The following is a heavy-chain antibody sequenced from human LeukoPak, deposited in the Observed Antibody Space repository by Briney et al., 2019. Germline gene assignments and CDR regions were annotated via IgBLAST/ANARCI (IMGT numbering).Heavy chain of an antibody. CDR3: ARVAKWSSTCRGKYWYFDL. CDR2: ISHSGST. D-gene: IGHD3-10*01. Sequence: SETLSLTCAVYGGSFSGYIWSWIRQPPGQGLEWIAEISHSGSTTYSPSLKSRVTISLDTAKNQFSLQLNSVTAADTAVYYCARVAKWSSTCRGKYWYFDLWGRGTLVTVSS. J-gene: IGHJ2*01. CDR1: GGSFSGYI. V-gene: IGHV4-34*01.